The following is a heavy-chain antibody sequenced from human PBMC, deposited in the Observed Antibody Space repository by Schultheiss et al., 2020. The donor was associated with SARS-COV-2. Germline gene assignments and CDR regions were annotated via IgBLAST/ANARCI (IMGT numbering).Heavy chain of an antibody. V-gene: IGHV1-69*06. D-gene: IGHD2-2*01. CDR2: IIPIFGTA. CDR3: ARLARVVPAAPVDY. CDR1: GGTFILYA. J-gene: IGHJ4*02. Sequence: SVKVSCKASGGTFILYAISWVRQAPVQGLEWMGGIIPIFGTANYAQKFQGRVTITADKSTSTAYMELSSLRSEDTAVYYCARLARVVPAAPVDYWGQGTQVTGSS.